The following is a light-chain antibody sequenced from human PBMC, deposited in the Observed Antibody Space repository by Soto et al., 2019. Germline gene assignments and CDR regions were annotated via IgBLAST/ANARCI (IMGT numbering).Light chain of an antibody. CDR3: LHYCSAPSWT. Sequence: EIVLTQSPGTLSLSPGERATLSCRASQSVSNSYLAWYQQKPGQAPRLLIYDASTRATGIPDRFSGSGSGTDFTLTISRLEPEDFAVYYCLHYCSAPSWTFGQGTKVEIK. J-gene: IGKJ1*01. CDR1: QSVSNSY. CDR2: DAS. V-gene: IGKV3-20*01.